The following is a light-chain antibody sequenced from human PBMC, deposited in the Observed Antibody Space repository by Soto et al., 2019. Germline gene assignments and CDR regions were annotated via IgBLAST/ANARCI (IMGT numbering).Light chain of an antibody. CDR1: SSDVGGYNY. V-gene: IGLV2-14*01. CDR2: EVR. Sequence: QSALTQPASVSGSPGQSITISCTGTSSDVGGYNYVSWYQHHPGKAPKLLIYEVRHRPSGLSNRFSGSKSGNTASLTISGLQAEDEADYFCCSYTGSSTVLFGGGTKSPS. J-gene: IGLJ2*01. CDR3: CSYTGSSTVL.